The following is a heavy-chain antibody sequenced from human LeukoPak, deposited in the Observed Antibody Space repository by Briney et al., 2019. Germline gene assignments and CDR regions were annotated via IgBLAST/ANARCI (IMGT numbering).Heavy chain of an antibody. CDR2: IYYSGST. Sequence: SETLSLTCTVSGGSISSYYWSWIRQPPGKGLEWIGYIYYSGSTNYNPSLKSRVTISVDTSKNQFSLKLSSVTAADTAAYYCARGSNYYGSGDLDYWGQGTLVTASP. CDR3: ARGSNYYGSGDLDY. V-gene: IGHV4-59*01. D-gene: IGHD3-10*01. J-gene: IGHJ4*02. CDR1: GGSISSYY.